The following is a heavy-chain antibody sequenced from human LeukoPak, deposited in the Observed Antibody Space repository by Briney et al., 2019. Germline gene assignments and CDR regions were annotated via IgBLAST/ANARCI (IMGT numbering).Heavy chain of an antibody. D-gene: IGHD3-16*02. Sequence: SETLSLTCTVSGGSISSYYWSWIRQPPGKGLEWIGYIYYSGSTNYNPSLKSRVTISVDTSKNQFSLKLSSVTAADTTVYYCASLYYDYVWGSYRYPTRGMDVWGQGTTVTVSS. CDR1: GGSISSYY. V-gene: IGHV4-59*08. J-gene: IGHJ6*02. CDR2: IYYSGST. CDR3: ASLYYDYVWGSYRYPTRGMDV.